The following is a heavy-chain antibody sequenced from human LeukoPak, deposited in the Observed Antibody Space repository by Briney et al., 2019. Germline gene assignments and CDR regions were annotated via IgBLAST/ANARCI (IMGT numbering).Heavy chain of an antibody. CDR1: GFTFSSYG. CDR3: AKGEYHQDGIGENRFDN. J-gene: IGHJ4*02. Sequence: GGSLRLSCAASGFTFSSYGMHWVRQAPGKGLEWVAVISYDGSNKYYADCVKGRFTISRDNSKNTLYLQMNSLRAEDTAVYYCAKGEYHQDGIGENRFDNWGQGALVTVSS. D-gene: IGHD5-24*01. V-gene: IGHV3-30*18. CDR2: ISYDGSNK.